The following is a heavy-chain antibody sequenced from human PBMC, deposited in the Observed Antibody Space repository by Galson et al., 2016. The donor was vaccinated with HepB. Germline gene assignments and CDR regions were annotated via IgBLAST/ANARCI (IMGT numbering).Heavy chain of an antibody. J-gene: IGHJ4*02. CDR3: TKDGDSTGYYYSKFN. V-gene: IGHV3-23*01. Sequence: SLRLSCAASGFTFSEYYMSWVRQAPGKGLEWVSTISGSGDSTYYADSGKGRFTISRDKSKNTLYLQMNSLRAEDTAVYYCTKDGDSTGYYYSKFNWGQGTLVTVSS. D-gene: IGHD3-22*01. CDR1: GFTFSEYY. CDR2: ISGSGDST.